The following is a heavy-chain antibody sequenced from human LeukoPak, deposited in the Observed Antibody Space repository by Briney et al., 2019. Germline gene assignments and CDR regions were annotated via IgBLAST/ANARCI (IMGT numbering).Heavy chain of an antibody. Sequence: SQTLSLTCTVSGGSISSGDYYWSWIRQPPGKGLEWIGYIYYSGSTYYNPSLKSPVTLSVDTSRNQFSLKLSSVTAADTAVYYCARRTDGSGSFFFDFWGQGILVSVSS. V-gene: IGHV4-30-4*01. CDR2: IYYSGST. J-gene: IGHJ4*02. CDR1: GGSISSGDYY. CDR3: ARRTDGSGSFFFDF. D-gene: IGHD3-10*01.